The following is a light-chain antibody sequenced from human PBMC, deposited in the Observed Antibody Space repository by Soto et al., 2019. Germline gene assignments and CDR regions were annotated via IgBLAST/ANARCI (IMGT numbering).Light chain of an antibody. J-gene: IGKJ4*02. Sequence: DIQMTQSPSSVSASVGDRVTITCRASQGISSWFAWYQQKPGKAPKHLIYAASSLQSGVLSRFSRSGSGTDFALTISRLHPEDFATYYCQEANSFPPTFGGGTNLELK. CDR1: QGISSW. CDR3: QEANSFPPT. CDR2: AAS. V-gene: IGKV1-12*01.